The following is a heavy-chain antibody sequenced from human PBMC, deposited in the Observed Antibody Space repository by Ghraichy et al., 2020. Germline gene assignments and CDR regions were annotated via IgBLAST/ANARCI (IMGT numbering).Heavy chain of an antibody. D-gene: IGHD3-10*01. CDR3: ARDTMVRGLSPFNWFDP. CDR2: IYYSGST. CDR1: GGSISSYS. Sequence: SQTLSLTCTVSGGSISSYSWSWIRQPPGKGLEWIGYIYYSGSTNYNPSLKSRVTISVATSKNQFSLKLSSVTAADTAVYYCARDTMVRGLSPFNWFDPWGQGNLVTVSS. J-gene: IGHJ5*02. V-gene: IGHV4-59*01.